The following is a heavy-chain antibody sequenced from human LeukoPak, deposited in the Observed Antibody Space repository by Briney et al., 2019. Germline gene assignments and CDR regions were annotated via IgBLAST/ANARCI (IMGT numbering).Heavy chain of an antibody. D-gene: IGHD3-10*01. Sequence: ASVKVSCKASGYTFTSYGISWVRQATGQGLEWMGWMNPNSGNTGYAQKFQGRVTMTRNTSISTAYMELSSLRSEDTAVYSCARLITMVRGLYYMDVWGKGTTVTISS. V-gene: IGHV1-8*02. CDR1: GYTFTSYG. CDR2: MNPNSGNT. CDR3: ARLITMVRGLYYMDV. J-gene: IGHJ6*03.